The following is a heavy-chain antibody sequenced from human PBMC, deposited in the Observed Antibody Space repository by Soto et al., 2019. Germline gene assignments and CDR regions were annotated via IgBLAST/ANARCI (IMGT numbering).Heavy chain of an antibody. D-gene: IGHD3-16*01. CDR2: ISGSGGST. V-gene: IGHV3-23*01. J-gene: IGHJ6*02. CDR3: AKEAVMTPYYYYHYGMDV. CDR1: GFTFSSYA. Sequence: GRSLRLSCAASGFTFSSYAMSWVRQAPGKGLEWVSAISGSGGSTYYADSVKGRFTISRDNSKNTLHLQMNSLRAEDTAVYYCAKEAVMTPYYYYHYGMDVCGQGTTVTVSS.